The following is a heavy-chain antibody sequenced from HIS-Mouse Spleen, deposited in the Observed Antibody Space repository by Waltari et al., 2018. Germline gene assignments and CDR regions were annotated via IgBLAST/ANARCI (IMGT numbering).Heavy chain of an antibody. CDR1: GFTFSSYA. D-gene: IGHD2-21*02. J-gene: IGHJ4*02. Sequence: QVQLVESGGGVVQPGRYLRLSCAASGFTFSSYALHGVRQAPGKGLEWVAVISYDGSNKYYADSVKGRFTISRDNSKNTLYLQMNSLRAEDTAVYYCARAAAILGGYFDYWGQGTLVTVSS. CDR3: ARAAAILGGYFDY. CDR2: ISYDGSNK. V-gene: IGHV3-30*04.